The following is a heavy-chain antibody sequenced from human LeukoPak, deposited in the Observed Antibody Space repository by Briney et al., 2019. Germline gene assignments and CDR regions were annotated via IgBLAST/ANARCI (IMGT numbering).Heavy chain of an antibody. CDR2: IYYSGST. J-gene: IGHJ6*02. Sequence: SETLSLTCTVSGGSICGYYWSWMRHPPGEGVVWIGYIYYSGSTNYNPCLKSRVTTSVDTSKNQFSLNVSSVNAANTAVYYWARARYGSGSVYFYYYGMDGWCRGTTVIVSS. CDR3: ARARYGSGSVYFYYYGMDG. CDR1: GGSICGYY. V-gene: IGHV4-59*01. D-gene: IGHD3-10*01.